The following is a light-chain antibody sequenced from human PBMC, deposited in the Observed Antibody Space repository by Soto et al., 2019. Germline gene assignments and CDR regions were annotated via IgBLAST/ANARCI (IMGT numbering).Light chain of an antibody. CDR3: HQYGYSPNT. CDR1: RSVSSRY. CDR2: GAS. J-gene: IGKJ2*01. Sequence: EIVLTQSLGTLSLSPGEGATLSCRASRSVSSRYLAWYQQKPGQAPRLLIYGASSRATGIPDRFSGSGSGTDFTLTISRLEPEDFAVYHCHQYGYSPNTFGQGTKLEIK. V-gene: IGKV3-20*01.